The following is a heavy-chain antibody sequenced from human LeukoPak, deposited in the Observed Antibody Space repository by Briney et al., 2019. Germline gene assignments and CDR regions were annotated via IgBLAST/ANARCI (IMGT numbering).Heavy chain of an antibody. CDR1: GFTFSGSA. Sequence: GGSLRLSCAASGFTFSGSAMHWVRQASGKGLEWVGRIRSKANSYATAYAASVKGRFTISRDDSKNTAYLQMNSLKTEDTAVYYCTRTYTLGYYYYHMDVWGKGTTVTVSS. CDR2: IRSKANSYAT. J-gene: IGHJ6*03. V-gene: IGHV3-73*01. CDR3: TRTYTLGYYYYHMDV. D-gene: IGHD3-16*01.